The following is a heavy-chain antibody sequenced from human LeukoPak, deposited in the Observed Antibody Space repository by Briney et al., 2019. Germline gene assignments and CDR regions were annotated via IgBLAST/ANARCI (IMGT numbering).Heavy chain of an antibody. CDR1: GFTFSSYA. Sequence: GGSLRLSCAASGFTFSSYAMSWVRQAPGKGLEWVSAISGSGGSTYYADSVTGRFTISRDNSKNTLYLQMNSLRAEDTAVYYCAKDTYYDFWSGYYLPAGMDVWGQGTTVTVSS. CDR3: AKDTYYDFWSGYYLPAGMDV. V-gene: IGHV3-23*01. J-gene: IGHJ6*02. D-gene: IGHD3-3*01. CDR2: ISGSGGST.